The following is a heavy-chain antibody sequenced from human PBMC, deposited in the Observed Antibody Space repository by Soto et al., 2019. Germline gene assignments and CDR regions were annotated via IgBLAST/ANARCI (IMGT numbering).Heavy chain of an antibody. CDR2: ISGSGST. CDR3: ATVPLRFDSFDY. Sequence: EVQLLESGGGLVQPGGSLRLSCAASGFTFSNYAMNWVRQAPGKGLEWVSAISGSGSTYYSDAVKGRFTISRDNSKNTLYLQMNSLRAEDTAVSYCATVPLRFDSFDYWGPGTLVTVSS. J-gene: IGHJ4*02. D-gene: IGHD5-12*01. V-gene: IGHV3-23*01. CDR1: GFTFSNYA.